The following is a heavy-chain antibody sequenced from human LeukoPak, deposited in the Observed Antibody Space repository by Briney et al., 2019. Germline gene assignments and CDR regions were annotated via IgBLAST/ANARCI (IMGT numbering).Heavy chain of an antibody. D-gene: IGHD1-26*01. J-gene: IGHJ3*02. CDR1: GFTFTTYS. CDR2: ITSHNNI. Sequence: PGGSLRLSCAASGFTFTTYSMNWVRQAPGKGLEWVSTITSHNNIYYADSVKGRFTISRDNAENSLYLQMNSLRAEDTAVYYCARERGPHRWEPHIWGQGTMVTVSS. V-gene: IGHV3-21*01. CDR3: ARERGPHRWEPHI.